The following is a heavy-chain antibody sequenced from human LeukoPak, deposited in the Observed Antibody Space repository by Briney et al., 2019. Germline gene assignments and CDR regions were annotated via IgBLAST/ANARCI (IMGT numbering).Heavy chain of an antibody. CDR3: ARDLMVDSGSYYLDY. CDR1: GFTFSSYA. Sequence: GRSLRLSCAASGFTFSSYATHWVRQAPGKGLEWVAVISYDGSNKYYADSVKGRFTISRDNSKNTLYLQMNSLRAEDTAVYYCARDLMVDSGSYYLDYWGQGTLVTVSS. J-gene: IGHJ4*02. V-gene: IGHV3-30*01. CDR2: ISYDGSNK. D-gene: IGHD1-26*01.